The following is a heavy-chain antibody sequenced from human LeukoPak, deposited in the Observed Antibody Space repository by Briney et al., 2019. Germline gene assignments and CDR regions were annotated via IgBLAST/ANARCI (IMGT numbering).Heavy chain of an antibody. V-gene: IGHV4-59*11. CDR1: DGSLSTHY. J-gene: IGHJ3*02. Sequence: PSETLSLTCTVSDGSLSTHYWTWIRQPPGKGLEWIGYISYSGSTNYNPSLKSRVTISVDTSKNQFSLKLSSVTAADTAVYYCARDPTTVTKGFDIWGQGTMVTVSS. CDR3: ARDPTTVTKGFDI. D-gene: IGHD4-17*01. CDR2: ISYSGST.